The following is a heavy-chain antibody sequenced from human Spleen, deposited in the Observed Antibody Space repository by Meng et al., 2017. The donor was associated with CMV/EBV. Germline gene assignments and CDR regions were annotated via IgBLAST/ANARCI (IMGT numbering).Heavy chain of an antibody. V-gene: IGHV1-18*04. D-gene: IGHD3-3*01. J-gene: IGHJ4*02. CDR3: ARVYDFWKPNFDH. CDR1: GYIFASHS. Sequence: ASVKVSCKASGYIFASHSVNWVRQAPGQGLEWMGWISVYNQKTNYAQKFQDRVTMTADTSTNTAYMELRSLRSDDTAVYYCARVYDFWKPNFDHWGQGTLVTVS. CDR2: ISVYNQKT.